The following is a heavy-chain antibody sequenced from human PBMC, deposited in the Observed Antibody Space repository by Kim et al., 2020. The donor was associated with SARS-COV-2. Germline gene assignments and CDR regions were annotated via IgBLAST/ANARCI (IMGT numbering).Heavy chain of an antibody. V-gene: IGHV1-2*02. CDR1: GYTFTAYY. Sequence: ASVKVSCKASGYTFTAYYIHWVRQAPGQGLEWMGWINPKSGATNFVQKYQGRFTMTRDTSISTAYMELSRLTFDDTAVYFCARDIMLWGIMRRDDAFDIWGKGKMVTVSS. CDR2: INPKSGAT. J-gene: IGHJ3*02. D-gene: IGHD3-16*01. CDR3: ARDIMLWGIMRRDDAFDI.